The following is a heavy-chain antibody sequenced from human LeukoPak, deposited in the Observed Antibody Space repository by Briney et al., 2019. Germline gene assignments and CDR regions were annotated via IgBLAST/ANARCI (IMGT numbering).Heavy chain of an antibody. D-gene: IGHD2-15*01. CDR3: AKDRGYCSGGSCYFIDY. J-gene: IGHJ4*02. CDR2: INSDGTTI. V-gene: IGHV3-74*01. CDR1: GFTFSTSW. Sequence: GGSLRLSCAASGFTFSTSWMHWVRQAPGKGLVWVSRINSDGTTIDYADSVKGRFTISRDNSKKKLYLQMNSLRTEDTAVYYCAKDRGYCSGGSCYFIDYWGQGTLVTVSS.